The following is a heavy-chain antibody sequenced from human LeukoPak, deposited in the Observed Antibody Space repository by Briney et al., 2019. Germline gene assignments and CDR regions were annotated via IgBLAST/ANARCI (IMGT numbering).Heavy chain of an antibody. Sequence: PGGSLRLSCAASGFTFSSYAMHWVRQAPGKGLEWVAVISYDGSNKYYADSVKGRFTISRDNSKNTLYLQMNSLRAEDTAVYYCAKGVEAFDIWGQGTMVTVSS. V-gene: IGHV3-30-3*01. D-gene: IGHD2-15*01. CDR1: GFTFSSYA. CDR3: AKGVEAFDI. CDR2: ISYDGSNK. J-gene: IGHJ3*02.